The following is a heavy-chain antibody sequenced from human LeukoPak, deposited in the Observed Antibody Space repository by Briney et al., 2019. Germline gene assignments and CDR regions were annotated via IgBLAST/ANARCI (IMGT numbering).Heavy chain of an antibody. J-gene: IGHJ6*02. V-gene: IGHV4-4*02. D-gene: IGHD6-13*01. CDR2: TYHSGST. Sequence: SGTLSLTCAVSGGSISSSNWWSWVRQPPGKGLEWIGETYHSGSTNYNPSLKSRVTISVDKSKNQFSLKLSSVTAADTAVYYCARDTPYSSSWYVGNYYYYGMDVWGQGTTATVSS. CDR3: ARDTPYSSSWYVGNYYYYGMDV. CDR1: GGSISSSNW.